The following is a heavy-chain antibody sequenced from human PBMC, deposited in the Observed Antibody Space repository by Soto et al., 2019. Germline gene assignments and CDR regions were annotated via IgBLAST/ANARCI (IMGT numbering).Heavy chain of an antibody. D-gene: IGHD2-2*01. CDR1: GGSISSYY. CDR3: ARGFSSTSYYYYYMDV. V-gene: IGHV4-59*01. CDR2: IYYSGST. Sequence: SGTLSLTCTVSGGSISSYYWSWIRQPPGKGLEWIGYIYYSGSTNYNPSLKSRVTISVDTSKNQFSLKLSSVTAADTAVYYCARGFSSTSYYYYYMDVWGKGTTVTVSS. J-gene: IGHJ6*03.